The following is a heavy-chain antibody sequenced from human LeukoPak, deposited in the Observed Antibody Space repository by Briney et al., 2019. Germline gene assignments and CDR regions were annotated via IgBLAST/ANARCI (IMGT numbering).Heavy chain of an antibody. D-gene: IGHD1-26*01. V-gene: IGHV3-15*01. CDR1: GFTFSNAW. J-gene: IGHJ4*02. CDR2: ITSETDGGTA. Sequence: KTGGSLRLSCAASGFTFSNAWMTWVRQAPGKGLEWVGRITSETDGGTADYAAPVRGRFTISRDDSKNTLFLQMNSLKTEDTAVYYCTIESRWELPPLDSWGQGTLVTVSS. CDR3: TIESRWELPPLDS.